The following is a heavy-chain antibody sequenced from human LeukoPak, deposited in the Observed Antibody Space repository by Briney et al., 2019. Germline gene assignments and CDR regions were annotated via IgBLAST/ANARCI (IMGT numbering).Heavy chain of an antibody. CDR1: GGSISGNY. CDR3: TKRQGPASGSYDYFDP. D-gene: IGHD1-26*01. Sequence: SETLSLTCTVSGGSISGNYWSWIRQPPGQGLQWIAYIHSSGHTNYNPTLKIRGTITVDTSNNQFSLKVSSVTAADTAMYYCTKRQGPASGSYDYFDPWGQGALVTVSS. J-gene: IGHJ5*02. V-gene: IGHV4-4*09. CDR2: IHSSGHT.